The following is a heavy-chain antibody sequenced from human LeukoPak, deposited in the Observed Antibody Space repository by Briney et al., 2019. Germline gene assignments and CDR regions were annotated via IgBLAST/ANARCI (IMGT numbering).Heavy chain of an antibody. CDR2: IYHSGST. V-gene: IGHV4-38-2*02. D-gene: IGHD3-10*01. J-gene: IGHJ5*02. CDR1: GYSISGGYY. Sequence: SETLSLTCVVSGYSISGGYYWGWIRQPPGKGLEWIGSIYHSGSTYHNPSLKSRVTISVDTSKNQFSLKLSSVTAADTAVYYCAREYYYGSGSYPRRFDPWGQGTLVTVSS. CDR3: AREYYYGSGSYPRRFDP.